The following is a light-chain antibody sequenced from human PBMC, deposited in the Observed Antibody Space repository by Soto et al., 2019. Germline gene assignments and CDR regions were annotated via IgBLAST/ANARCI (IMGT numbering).Light chain of an antibody. CDR1: NSNLGAGYD. V-gene: IGLV1-40*01. CDR2: GNR. CDR3: FSYTASDMWV. Sequence: QSVLTQPPSVSGAPGQRVTISCTGNNSNLGAGYDVHWYQQLPGAAPKLVVFGNRNRPSGVPERFSGSKSGNTASLTISGLQTEDEADYYCFSYTASDMWVFGGGTKLTVL. J-gene: IGLJ3*02.